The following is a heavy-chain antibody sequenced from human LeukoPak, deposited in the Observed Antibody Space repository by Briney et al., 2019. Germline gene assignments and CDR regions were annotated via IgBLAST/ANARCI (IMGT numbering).Heavy chain of an antibody. CDR2: ISRGSDHI. J-gene: IGHJ4*02. CDR3: ARPYDTRGYFPDY. CDR1: GFTFSSYA. V-gene: IGHV3-21*01. Sequence: PGGSLRLSCAASGFTFSSYAMNWVRQAPGKGLEWVSSISRGSDHIFYADSMKGRFTISRDNAKNSLYLQMNSLGAEDTAVYYCARPYDTRGYFPDYWGQGIPVTVSS. D-gene: IGHD3-22*01.